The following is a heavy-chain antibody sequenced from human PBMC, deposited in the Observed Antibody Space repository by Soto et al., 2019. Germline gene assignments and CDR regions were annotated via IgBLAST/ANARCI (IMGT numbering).Heavy chain of an antibody. CDR3: ARLEGLATISYYFDF. CDR1: GGSISSYY. CDR2: IDYSGSN. J-gene: IGHJ4*02. V-gene: IGHV4-59*08. D-gene: IGHD3-9*01. Sequence: SETLSLTCTVSGGSISSYYWSWIRQPPGKGLEWIGYIDYSGSNNYNPSLKSRVTISVDMSKNQFSMKLSSVTAADTAVYFCARLEGLATISYYFDFWGQGALVTVSS.